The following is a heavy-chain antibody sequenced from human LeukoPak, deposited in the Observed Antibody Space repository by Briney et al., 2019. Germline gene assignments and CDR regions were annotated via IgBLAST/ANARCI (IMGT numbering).Heavy chain of an antibody. CDR1: GFTFSSYA. J-gene: IGHJ4*02. CDR2: ISYDGSNK. V-gene: IGHV3-30*04. CDR3: ARDGWDY. Sequence: GGSLRLSCAASGFTFSSYAMHWVRQAPGKGLEWVAVISYDGSNKYYADSVKGRFTISRDNSKNTLYLQMNSLRAADTAVYYCARDGWDYWGQGTLVTVSS. D-gene: IGHD6-19*01.